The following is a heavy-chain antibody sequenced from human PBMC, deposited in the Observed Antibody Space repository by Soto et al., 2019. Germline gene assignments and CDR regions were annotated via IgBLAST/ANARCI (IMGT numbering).Heavy chain of an antibody. CDR1: AGSISSRSYY. D-gene: IGHD6-13*01. CDR2: IYYSGST. CDR3: ATQEGYSSSWYNYYGMDV. Sequence: PSETLSLTCTVSAGSISSRSYYWGWIRQPPGKGLEWIGSIYYSGSTYYNPSLKSRVTISVDTSKNQFSLKLSSVTAADTAVYYCATQEGYSSSWYNYYGMDVWGQGTTVTVSS. J-gene: IGHJ6*02. V-gene: IGHV4-39*01.